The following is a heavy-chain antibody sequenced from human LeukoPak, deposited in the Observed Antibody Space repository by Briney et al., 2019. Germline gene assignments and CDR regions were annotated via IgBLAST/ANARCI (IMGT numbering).Heavy chain of an antibody. CDR2: IKQDGSEK. Sequence: PGGSLRLSCAASGFTFSSYWMSWVRQAPGKGLEWVANIKQDGSEKYYVDSVKGRFTISRDNAKNSLYLQMNSLRAEDTAVYYCAKNFHGATSPGYYYYYMDVWGKGTTVTISS. CDR3: AKNFHGATSPGYYYYYMDV. D-gene: IGHD1-26*01. V-gene: IGHV3-7*01. CDR1: GFTFSSYW. J-gene: IGHJ6*03.